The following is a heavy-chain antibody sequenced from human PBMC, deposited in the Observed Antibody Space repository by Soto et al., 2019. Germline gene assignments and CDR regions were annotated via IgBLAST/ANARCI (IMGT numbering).Heavy chain of an antibody. CDR2: VLFSGST. CDR1: GGSISSYY. J-gene: IGHJ4*02. CDR3: ATSPGYSGGPLAF. Sequence: SETLSLTCTVSGGSISSYYWSWIRQPPGKGLEWIGYVLFSGSTDYNPSLKSRVTISVDTSKKQFSLKLSSVTAADTAVYYCATSPGYSGGPLAFGGPETLAPASS. V-gene: IGHV4-59*08. D-gene: IGHD6-19*01.